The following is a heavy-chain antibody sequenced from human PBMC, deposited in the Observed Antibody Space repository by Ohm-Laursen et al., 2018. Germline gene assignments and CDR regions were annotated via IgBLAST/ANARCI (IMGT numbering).Heavy chain of an antibody. V-gene: IGHV3-48*03. J-gene: IGHJ4*02. D-gene: IGHD1-26*01. CDR2: ISSSGSTK. Sequence: GSLRLSCAASGFTFSSFEMNWVRQAPGKGLEWVSYISSSGSTKYYADSVKGRFTISRDNAKNSLYLQMNSLRAEDTAVYYCAKMHGSGWWLDYWGQGTLVTVAS. CDR3: AKMHGSGWWLDY. CDR1: GFTFSSFE.